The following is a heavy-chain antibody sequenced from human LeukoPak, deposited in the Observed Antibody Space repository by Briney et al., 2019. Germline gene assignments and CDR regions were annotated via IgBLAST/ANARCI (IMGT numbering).Heavy chain of an antibody. V-gene: IGHV5-51*01. D-gene: IGHD2-2*01. CDR2: IYPGDSDT. Sequence: GESLKISCKGSGYSFTSYWIAWVRHMPGKGLEWMGIIYPGDSDTRYSPSFQGQVHISVDKSISTAYLQWSSLKASDTATYYCAKIDRQYCSRSSCYALDYWGQGTQVTVSS. J-gene: IGHJ4*02. CDR3: AKIDRQYCSRSSCYALDY. CDR1: GYSFTSYW.